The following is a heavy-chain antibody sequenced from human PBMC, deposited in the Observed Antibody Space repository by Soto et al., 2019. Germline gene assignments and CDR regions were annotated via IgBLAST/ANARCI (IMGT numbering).Heavy chain of an antibody. J-gene: IGHJ4*02. V-gene: IGHV3-23*01. CDR2: ISGSGGST. CDR3: APTPGGNSGGDY. CDR1: GFTFSSYA. Sequence: AGRSLRLSCAASGFTFSSYAMSLVRQAPGKGLEWVSAISGSGGSTYYADSVKGRFTISRDNSKNTLYLQMNSLRAEDTAVYYCAPTPGGNSGGDYWGQGTLVTVSS. D-gene: IGHD2-21*02.